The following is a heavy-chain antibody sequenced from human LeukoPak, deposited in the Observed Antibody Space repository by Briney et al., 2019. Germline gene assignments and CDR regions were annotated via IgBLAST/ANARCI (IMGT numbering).Heavy chain of an antibody. Sequence: GGSLRLSCAASGSTFSYFDMHWVRQAPGKGLEWVATICYDGSNKSYADSVKGRFTISRDNSKKTLHLQMNSLRTEDTAVYYCARGLSYGSGTSSANWFDPWGQGTLVTVSS. D-gene: IGHD3-10*01. CDR1: GSTFSYFD. CDR3: ARGLSYGSGTSSANWFDP. CDR2: ICYDGSNK. V-gene: IGHV3-33*01. J-gene: IGHJ5*02.